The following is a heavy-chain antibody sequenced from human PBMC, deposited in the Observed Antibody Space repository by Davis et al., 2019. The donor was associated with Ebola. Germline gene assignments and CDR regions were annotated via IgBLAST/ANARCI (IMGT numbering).Heavy chain of an antibody. CDR1: GNSFTSHW. V-gene: IGHV5-51*01. D-gene: IGHD7-27*01. Sequence: GESLKISCKDSGNSFTSHWIGWVRQMPGKGLDWMGIIYPADSDTRYSPSFQGQVTISADKSTKTAFLQWSSLKASDTGIYYCASLRRTITGMDDSFDIWGQGTMVTVSS. CDR3: ASLRRTITGMDDSFDI. CDR2: IYPADSDT. J-gene: IGHJ3*02.